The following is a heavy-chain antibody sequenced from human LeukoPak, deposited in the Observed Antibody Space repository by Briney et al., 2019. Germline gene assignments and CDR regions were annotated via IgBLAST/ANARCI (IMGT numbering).Heavy chain of an antibody. CDR3: AKDSAFYYIDV. CDR2: IRYKGTSQ. V-gene: IGHV3-30*02. D-gene: IGHD3-10*01. J-gene: IGHJ6*03. CDR1: GFTLNNYG. Sequence: GGSLRDSCAASGFTLNNYGVHWVRPAPGEGGEWVAFIRYKGTSQYYEDSVKGRFNISRGKSKNTLYLQMNSLKGDDTAVYYCAKDSAFYYIDVWGKGTTVIISS.